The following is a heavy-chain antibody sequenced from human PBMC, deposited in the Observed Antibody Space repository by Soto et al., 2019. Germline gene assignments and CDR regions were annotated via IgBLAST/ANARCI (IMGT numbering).Heavy chain of an antibody. CDR3: APHVSCSGGSCQYDAFAI. CDR2: ISDSGGTT. Sequence: PGGSLRLSCAASGFTFSTYGMSWVRQAPGKGLEWVSTISDSGGTTYYADSVKGRFSISRDNSKNTVYLQMNSLGAEDTAAYYCAPHVSCSGGSCQYDAFAIRGQGTMVTVSS. D-gene: IGHD2-15*01. J-gene: IGHJ3*02. V-gene: IGHV3-23*01. CDR1: GFTFSTYG.